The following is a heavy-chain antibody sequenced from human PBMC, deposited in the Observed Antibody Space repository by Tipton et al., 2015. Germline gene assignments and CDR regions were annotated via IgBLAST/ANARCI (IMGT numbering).Heavy chain of an antibody. CDR2: IYSGGST. D-gene: IGHD3-10*01. J-gene: IGHJ6*02. CDR1: GFTVSSNF. CDR3: AALRTGFYFGMDV. V-gene: IGHV3-53*01. Sequence: SLRLSCADSGFTVSSNFMSWVRQAPGKGLEWVSVIYSGGSTYYADSVKGRFTISRDQSTNTLYLQMNSLRAEDTAVYYCAALRTGFYFGMDVWGQGTTVTVSS.